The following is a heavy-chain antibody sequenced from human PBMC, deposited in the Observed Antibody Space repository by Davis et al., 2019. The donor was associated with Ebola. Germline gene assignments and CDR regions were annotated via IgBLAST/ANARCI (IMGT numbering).Heavy chain of an antibody. CDR1: GFTFSSYG. CDR3: ARDTDDSSGYFEPTNPGYFQH. CDR2: ISYDGSNK. V-gene: IGHV3-30*19. Sequence: PGGSLRLSCAASGFTFSSYGMHWVRQAPGKGLEWVAVISYDGSNKYYADSVKGRFTISRDNSKNTLYLQMNSLRAEDTAVYYCARDTDDSSGYFEPTNPGYFQHWGQGTLVTVSS. J-gene: IGHJ1*01. D-gene: IGHD3-22*01.